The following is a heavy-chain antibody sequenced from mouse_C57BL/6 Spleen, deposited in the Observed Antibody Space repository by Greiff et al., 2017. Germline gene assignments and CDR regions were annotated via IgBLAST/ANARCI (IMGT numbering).Heavy chain of an antibody. CDR1: GFTFSNYW. J-gene: IGHJ2*01. D-gene: IGHD1-1*01. CDR3: TEGSCFDY. V-gene: IGHV6-3*01. Sequence: EVKLEESGGGLVQPGGSMKLSCVASGFTFSNYWMNWVRQSPEKGLEWVAQIRLKSDNYATHYAESVKGRFTISRDDSKSSVYLQMNNLRAEDTGIYYCTEGSCFDYWGQGTTLTVSS. CDR2: IRLKSDNYAT.